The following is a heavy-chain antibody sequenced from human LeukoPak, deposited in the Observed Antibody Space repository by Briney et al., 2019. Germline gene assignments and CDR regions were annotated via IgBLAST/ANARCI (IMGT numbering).Heavy chain of an antibody. D-gene: IGHD6-19*01. CDR3: VRDQSGWYCDY. V-gene: IGHV3-48*03. Sequence: SGGSLRLSCAASGFTFSSYEMNWVRQAPGKGLEWVSYISSSGSTIYYADSVKGRFTISRDNAKNSLYLQMNSLRAEDTAVYYCVRDQSGWYCDYWGQGTLVTVSS. CDR1: GFTFSSYE. CDR2: ISSSGSTI. J-gene: IGHJ4*02.